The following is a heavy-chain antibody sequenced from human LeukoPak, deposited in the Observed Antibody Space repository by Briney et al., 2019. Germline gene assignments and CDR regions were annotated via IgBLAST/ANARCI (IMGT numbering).Heavy chain of an antibody. V-gene: IGHV1-69*06. CDR1: GGTFSSYA. CDR3: ARDYYDSSGYYYYYYYYMGV. J-gene: IGHJ6*03. D-gene: IGHD3-22*01. Sequence: SVKVSCKASGGTFSSYAISWVRQAPGQGLEWMGGIIPIFGTANYAQKFQGRVTITADKSTSTAYMELSSLRSEDTAVYYCARDYYDSSGYYYYYYYYMGVWGKGTTVTVSS. CDR2: IIPIFGTA.